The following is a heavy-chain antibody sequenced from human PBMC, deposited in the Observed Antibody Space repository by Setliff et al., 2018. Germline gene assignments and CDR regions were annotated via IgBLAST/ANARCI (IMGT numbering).Heavy chain of an antibody. J-gene: IGHJ6*02. CDR1: GGSFSDYY. D-gene: IGHD3-10*01. V-gene: IGHV4-34*01. Sequence: PSETLSLTCTVYGGSFSDYYWGWIRQPPGKGLEWIAEINHSGSTNYNPSLKSRVTISVDTSRNQFSLKLRSVTAADTAVYYCARLSWDGLRYYGLDVWGLGATVTVSS. CDR2: INHSGST. CDR3: ARLSWDGLRYYGLDV.